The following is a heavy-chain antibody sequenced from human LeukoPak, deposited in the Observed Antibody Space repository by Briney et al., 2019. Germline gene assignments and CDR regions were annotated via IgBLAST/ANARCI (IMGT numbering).Heavy chain of an antibody. V-gene: IGHV4-38-2*02. Sequence: PSETLSLTCTVSGGSISNGYYWGWIRQPPGKGLEWIGSIYHSGSTYYNPSLRSRVTISVDTSKNQFSLKLSSVTAADTAVYYCARDFNCGAVCSITSWFDPWGQGTQVTVSS. D-gene: IGHD2-21*02. J-gene: IGHJ5*02. CDR2: IYHSGST. CDR1: GGSISNGYY. CDR3: ARDFNCGAVCSITSWFDP.